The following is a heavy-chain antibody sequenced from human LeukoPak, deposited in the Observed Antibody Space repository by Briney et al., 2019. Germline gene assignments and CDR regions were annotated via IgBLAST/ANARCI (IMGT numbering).Heavy chain of an antibody. CDR3: ARDTSHDIGGIRNAFDI. J-gene: IGHJ3*02. CDR1: GFTVSSNY. V-gene: IGHV3-48*04. Sequence: PGGSLRLSCAASGFTVSSNYMNWVRQAPGKGLEWVSYISSSSSIIYYADSVKGRFTISRDNAKNSLYLQMNSLRAEDTAIYYCARDTSHDIGGIRNAFDIWGQGTMVTVSS. CDR2: ISSSSSII. D-gene: IGHD3-16*01.